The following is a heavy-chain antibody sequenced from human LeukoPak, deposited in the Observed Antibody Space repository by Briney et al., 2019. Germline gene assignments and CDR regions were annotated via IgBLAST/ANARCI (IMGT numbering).Heavy chain of an antibody. J-gene: IGHJ4*02. CDR2: ISSGGRDK. Sequence: PGRSLRLSCAASGFTFSNYAMHWVRQAPGKGLEWVAVISSGGRDKYNADSVKGRFTISRDNSMNTLYLQMDSLRGEDTAVYYCARDKIVSDYYFDYWGQGTLVTVSS. CDR3: ARDKIVSDYYFDY. CDR1: GFTFSNYA. V-gene: IGHV3-30*04. D-gene: IGHD3-16*02.